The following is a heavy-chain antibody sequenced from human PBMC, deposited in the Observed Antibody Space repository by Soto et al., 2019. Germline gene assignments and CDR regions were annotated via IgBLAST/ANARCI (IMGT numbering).Heavy chain of an antibody. CDR1: GFTFSSYG. D-gene: IGHD3-10*01. Sequence: PGGSLRLSCAASGFTFSSYGMHWVRQAPGKGLEWVAVISYDGSNKYYADSVKGRFTISRDNSKNTLYLQMNSLRAEDTAVYYCAKPGAYYFDYWGQGTLVTVPS. V-gene: IGHV3-30*18. CDR2: ISYDGSNK. CDR3: AKPGAYYFDY. J-gene: IGHJ4*02.